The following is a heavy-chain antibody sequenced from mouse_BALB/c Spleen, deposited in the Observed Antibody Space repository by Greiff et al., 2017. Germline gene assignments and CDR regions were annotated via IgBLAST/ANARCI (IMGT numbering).Heavy chain of an antibody. J-gene: IGHJ4*01. CDR1: GYSITSGYS. V-gene: IGHV3-1*02. Sequence: VQLQQSGPDLVKPSQSLSLTCTVTGYSITSGYSWHWIRQFPGNKLEWMGYIHYSGSTNYNPSLKSRISITRDTSKNQFFLQLNSVTTEDTATYYCARGENRYEELYAMDYWGQGTSVTVSS. CDR2: IHYSGST. D-gene: IGHD2-14*01. CDR3: ARGENRYEELYAMDY.